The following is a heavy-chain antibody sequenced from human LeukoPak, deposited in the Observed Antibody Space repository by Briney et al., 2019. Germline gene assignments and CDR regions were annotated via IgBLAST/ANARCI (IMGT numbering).Heavy chain of an antibody. CDR3: ATGYGSGRGAFDI. D-gene: IGHD6-19*01. J-gene: IGHJ3*02. Sequence: GESLKISCVGSVYSFSTYWIGWVRQMPGKGLEWMGIIYPGDSDSRYSPSFQGQVTISVDKSISTAYLQWSSLKAADTAMYYCATGYGSGRGAFDIWGQGTMVTVSS. V-gene: IGHV5-51*01. CDR2: IYPGDSDS. CDR1: VYSFSTYW.